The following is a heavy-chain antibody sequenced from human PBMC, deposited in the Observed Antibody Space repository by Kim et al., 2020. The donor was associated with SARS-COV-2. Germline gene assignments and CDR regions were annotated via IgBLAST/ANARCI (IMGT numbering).Heavy chain of an antibody. J-gene: IGHJ3*01. CDR1: GASISSTDYY. CDR3: ASHTTNWLRRSFVV. CDR2: VYSGVKT. V-gene: IGHV4-39*01. D-gene: IGHD7-27*01. Sequence: SETLSLTRNVSGASISSTDYYWGWIRQPPGEGLEWIGSVYSGVKTYYNPSVKNRVTIFADTSTNQFSLRLRSLTAADTATYYCASHTTNWLRRSFVVWGLGTMIIVSS.